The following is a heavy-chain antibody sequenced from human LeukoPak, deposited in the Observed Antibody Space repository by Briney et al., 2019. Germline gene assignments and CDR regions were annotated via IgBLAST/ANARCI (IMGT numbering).Heavy chain of an antibody. J-gene: IGHJ6*03. CDR3: ATNTIFGVVTKENYYYYYMDV. CDR1: GGSISSYY. CDR2: IYYSGST. D-gene: IGHD3-3*01. Sequence: SETLSLTCTVSGGSISSYYWSWIRQLPGKGLEWIGYIYYSGSTNYNPSLKSRVTISVDTSKNQFSLKLSSVTAADTAVYYCATNTIFGVVTKENYYYYYMDVWGKGTTVTVSS. V-gene: IGHV4-59*08.